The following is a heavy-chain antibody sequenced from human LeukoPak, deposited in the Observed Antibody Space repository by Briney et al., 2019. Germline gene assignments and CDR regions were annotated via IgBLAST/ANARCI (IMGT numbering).Heavy chain of an antibody. CDR1: GFTFSHYG. V-gene: IGHV3-30*02. D-gene: IGHD2-2*01. CDR2: IRYDGSNK. J-gene: IGHJ6*03. CDR3: AKVSFYCSSTSCYLPYYYYYMDV. Sequence: GRALRLSCAASGFTFSHYGMHWVRQAPGKGLEWVAFIRYDGSNKYYADSVKGRFTISRDNSKITLYLQMNSLRAEDTAVYYCAKVSFYCSSTSCYLPYYYYYMDVWGKGTTVTVSS.